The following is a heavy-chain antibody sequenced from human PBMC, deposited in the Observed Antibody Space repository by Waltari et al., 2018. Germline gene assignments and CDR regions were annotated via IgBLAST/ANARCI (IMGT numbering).Heavy chain of an antibody. Sequence: EVQLLESGGGMVLPGGFLELSCSASGFPFSPYSMNWVRQAPGKGLEWVSGIFGRGDVYYADSVRGRFTISKDNSKNTVYLLMSRLRAEDTALYYCAKDRRPDGKWDFDSWGQGTMVTVSS. D-gene: IGHD6-6*01. CDR2: IFGRGDV. J-gene: IGHJ4*02. CDR1: GFPFSPYS. V-gene: IGHV3-23*01. CDR3: AKDRRPDGKWDFDS.